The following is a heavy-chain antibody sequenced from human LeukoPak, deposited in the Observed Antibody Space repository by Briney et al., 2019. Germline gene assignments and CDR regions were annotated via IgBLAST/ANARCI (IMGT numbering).Heavy chain of an antibody. CDR2: IYTSGST. D-gene: IGHD2-2*01. V-gene: IGHV4-4*07. CDR1: GGSISSYY. Sequence: SETLSLTCTVSGGSISSYYWSWTRQPAGRGLEWIGRIYTSGSTNYDPSLKSRVTMSVDTSKNQFSLKLSSVTAADTAVYYCARDKRKVVVPAATPYGDWFDPWGQGTLVTVSS. CDR3: ARDKRKVVVPAATPYGDWFDP. J-gene: IGHJ5*02.